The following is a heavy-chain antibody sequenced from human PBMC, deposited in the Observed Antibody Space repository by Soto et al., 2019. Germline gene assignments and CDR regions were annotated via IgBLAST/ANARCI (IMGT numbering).Heavy chain of an antibody. CDR1: GFTFSTYS. J-gene: IGHJ4*02. D-gene: IGHD4-17*01. CDR3: VREPQLTSVTAFDY. CDR2: ISSSSSTI. Sequence: PGGSLRLSCAASGFTFSTYSMNWVRQAPGKGLEWVSYISSSSSTIFYTDSVKGRFTISRDNLENSLHLQMTSLRTEDTAVYYCVREPQLTSVTAFDYWGQGTLVTVSS. V-gene: IGHV3-48*01.